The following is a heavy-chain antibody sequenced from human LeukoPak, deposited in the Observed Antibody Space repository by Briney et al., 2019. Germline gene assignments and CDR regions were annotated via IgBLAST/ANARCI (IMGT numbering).Heavy chain of an antibody. J-gene: IGHJ4*02. CDR2: ISGSGGST. D-gene: IGHD3-22*01. V-gene: IGHV3-23*01. Sequence: PGGSLRLSCAASGFTFSSYAMNWVRQAPGKGLEWVSAISGSGGSTYYADSVKGRFTISRDNSKNTLYLQMNSLRAEDTAVYYCAKGKYDSSGYYYYGGADYWGQGTLVTVSS. CDR1: GFTFSSYA. CDR3: AKGKYDSSGYYYYGGADY.